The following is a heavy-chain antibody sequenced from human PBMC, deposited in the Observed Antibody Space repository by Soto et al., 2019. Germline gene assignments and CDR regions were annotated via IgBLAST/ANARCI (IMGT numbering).Heavy chain of an antibody. V-gene: IGHV3-23*01. CDR2: SSRNGGST. CDR1: GVTFSGYG. D-gene: IGHD1-7*01. J-gene: IGHJ3*01. CDR3: AQGVRTGTRADAVDV. Sequence: EVQVLESGGGLVQPGGSLRLSWAASGVTFSGYGMSWVRPAPGEGLEWVSASSRNGGSTNYADSVKGRFTISRDNSKNTLYLHMDRLGAEETAVYYCAQGVRTGTRADAVDVWGQGTMVTVSS.